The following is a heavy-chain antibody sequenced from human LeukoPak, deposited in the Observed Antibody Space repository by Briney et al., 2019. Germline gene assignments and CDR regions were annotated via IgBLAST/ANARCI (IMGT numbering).Heavy chain of an antibody. J-gene: IGHJ6*02. Sequence: GGSLRLSCAASGFTFSRYWMTWVRQAPGKGLEWVANIKEDGSEKYYVDSVKGRFTISRDNAKNSLYLQMNSLRAEDTAVYYCARDLLGRDWKSDYYYYYGMDVWGQGTTVTVSS. D-gene: IGHD1-1*01. CDR3: ARDLLGRDWKSDYYYYYGMDV. CDR1: GFTFSRYW. V-gene: IGHV3-7*01. CDR2: IKEDGSEK.